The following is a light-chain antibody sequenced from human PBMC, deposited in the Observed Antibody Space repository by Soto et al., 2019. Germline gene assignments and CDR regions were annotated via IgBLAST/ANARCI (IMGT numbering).Light chain of an antibody. CDR1: QSLLHRSGYNY. Sequence: DIVMTQSPLSLPVTPGEPASISCRSSQSLLHRSGYNYLDWYLQKPGQSPQLLIYLGSNRASGVPDRFSGSGSGTDFTLKISRVEAEDVGVYYCMQALQTPFTFGPGTKVDIK. J-gene: IGKJ3*01. CDR2: LGS. V-gene: IGKV2-28*01. CDR3: MQALQTPFT.